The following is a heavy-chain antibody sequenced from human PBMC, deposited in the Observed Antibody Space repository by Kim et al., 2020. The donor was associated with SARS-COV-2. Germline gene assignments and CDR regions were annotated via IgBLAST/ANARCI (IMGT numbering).Heavy chain of an antibody. CDR3: ARFMLGIAAAGTWGFADY. CDR2: ISYDGSNK. CDR1: GFTFSSYA. V-gene: IGHV3-30-3*01. J-gene: IGHJ4*02. D-gene: IGHD6-13*01. Sequence: GGSLRLSCAASGFTFSSYAMHWVRQAPGKGLEWVAVISYDGSNKYYADSVKGRFTISRDNSKNTLYLQMNSLRAEDTAVYYCARFMLGIAAAGTWGFADYWGQGTLVTVSS.